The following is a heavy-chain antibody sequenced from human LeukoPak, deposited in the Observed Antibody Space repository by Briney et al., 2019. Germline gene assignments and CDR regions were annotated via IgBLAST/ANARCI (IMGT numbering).Heavy chain of an antibody. D-gene: IGHD3-10*01. V-gene: IGHV4-4*07. CDR2: IYVTEST. J-gene: IGHJ5*02. Sequence: SETLSLTCTVSGGSITSYYWSWIRQPAGKGLKWIGRIYVTESTTYNPSLKSRVTISIDTSKNQFSLKLTSVTAADTAVYYCARDSGTTGEVKFDPWGQGTLVTASS. CDR3: ARDSGTTGEVKFDP. CDR1: GGSITSYY.